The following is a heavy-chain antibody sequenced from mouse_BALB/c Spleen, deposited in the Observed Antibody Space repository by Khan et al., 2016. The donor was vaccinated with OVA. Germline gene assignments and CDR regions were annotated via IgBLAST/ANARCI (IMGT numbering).Heavy chain of an antibody. CDR3: AKSYGKKDYYFDY. D-gene: IGHD2-1*01. J-gene: IGHJ2*01. CDR2: IWRGGST. V-gene: IGHV2-5-1*01. Sequence: QVQLQQPGPSLVQPSQSLSITCTVSGFSLTSYGVHWVRQSPGKGLEWLGVIWRGGSTDYNAAFMSRLSITKDNSKSQVFFKMNSLQADDTAIYYCAKSYGKKDYYFDYWGQGTTLTVSS. CDR1: GFSLTSYG.